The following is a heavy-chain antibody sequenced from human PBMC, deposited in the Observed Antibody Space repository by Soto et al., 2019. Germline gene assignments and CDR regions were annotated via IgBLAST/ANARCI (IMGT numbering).Heavy chain of an antibody. V-gene: IGHV4-30-4*01. Sequence: SETLSLTCTISGGSINSVDYYWSWIRQPPGKGLEWIGFIYYSGATYYNPSLKSRVSISVDTSKNQFSLKLSSVTAADTAVYYCARRGSGSLGWFDPWGQGTLVTVSS. D-gene: IGHD3-10*01. J-gene: IGHJ5*02. CDR3: ARRGSGSLGWFDP. CDR1: GGSINSVDYY. CDR2: IYYSGAT.